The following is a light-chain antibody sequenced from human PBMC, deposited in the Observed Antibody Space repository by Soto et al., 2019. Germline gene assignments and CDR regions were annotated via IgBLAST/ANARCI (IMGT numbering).Light chain of an antibody. J-gene: IGKJ5*01. CDR3: QQSDSLPIT. V-gene: IGKV1-33*01. CDR1: QDISNY. CDR2: DAS. Sequence: DIQMTQSPSSLSASVGDRVTITCRASQDISNYLNWYQQRPGKAPKLLIYDASNLERGVPSRFSGTRSGTHFTFAITTLQPEDFATYYCQQSDSLPITSGQGTRLEI.